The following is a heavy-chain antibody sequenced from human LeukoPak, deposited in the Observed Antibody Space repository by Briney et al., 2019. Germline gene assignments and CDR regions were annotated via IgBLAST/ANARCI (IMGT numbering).Heavy chain of an antibody. Sequence: PGGSLRLSCAASGFTFSSYAMSWVRQAPGKGLEWVSTINNSGGSTYYADSVKGRFTISRDNSKNTLYLQMNSLRTEDTAVYYCARRKGFGEGYFDSWGQGTLVTVSS. V-gene: IGHV3-23*01. D-gene: IGHD3-10*01. CDR3: ARRKGFGEGYFDS. CDR1: GFTFSSYA. CDR2: INNSGGST. J-gene: IGHJ4*02.